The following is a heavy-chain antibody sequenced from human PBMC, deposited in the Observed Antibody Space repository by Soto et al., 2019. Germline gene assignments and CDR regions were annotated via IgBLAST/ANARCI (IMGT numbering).Heavy chain of an antibody. CDR3: ASLLVEGYYYYYGMDV. CDR2: ITDGGGST. CDR1: LTFNTHA. D-gene: IGHD2-15*01. Sequence: GGSLRLSCTASLTFNTHAMTWVRQAPGKGLEWVSTITDGGGSTYYADSVKGRFTISRDNSNNTLYLQMNSLRAEDTAVYYCASLLVEGYYYYYGMDVWGQGTTVPVSS. V-gene: IGHV3-23*01. J-gene: IGHJ6*02.